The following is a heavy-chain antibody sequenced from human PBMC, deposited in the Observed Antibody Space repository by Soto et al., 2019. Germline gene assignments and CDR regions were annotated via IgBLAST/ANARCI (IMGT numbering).Heavy chain of an antibody. CDR3: AHRSPYSSYWEVGWFDT. CDR1: GFSLSSSGVG. CDR2: IYWDNDR. Sequence: QITLKESGPTLVEPTQTLTLTCSFSGFSLSSSGVGVGWLRQAPGKALECLGLIYWDNDRRYNPSLKKRLTLTKXXSXNXXTLTMTYMDPLDTAAYYCAHRSPYSSYWEVGWFDTWGQGTLVTVS. D-gene: IGHD2-21*01. V-gene: IGHV2-5*02. J-gene: IGHJ5*02.